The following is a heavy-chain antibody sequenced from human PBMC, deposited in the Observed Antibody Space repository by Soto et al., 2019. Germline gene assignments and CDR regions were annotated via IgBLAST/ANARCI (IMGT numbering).Heavy chain of an antibody. Sequence: EVQLVESGGGLVQPGGSLRLSCAASGFTFSSYWMHWFRQAPGKGLVWVSRINSDGRSTSYADSVKGRFTISRDNANNTVYLQMNSLRAEDTAVYYCVRTSLVVAAATREDYWGQGTLVTVSS. V-gene: IGHV3-74*01. CDR3: VRTSLVVAAATREDY. CDR2: INSDGRST. CDR1: GFTFSSYW. D-gene: IGHD2-15*01. J-gene: IGHJ4*02.